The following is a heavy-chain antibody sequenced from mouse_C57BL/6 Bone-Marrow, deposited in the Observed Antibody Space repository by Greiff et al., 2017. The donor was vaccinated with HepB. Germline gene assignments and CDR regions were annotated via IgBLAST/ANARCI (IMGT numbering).Heavy chain of an antibody. CDR1: GFTFSDYG. Sequence: EVMLEESGGGLVKPGGSLKLSCAASGFTFSDYGMHWVRQAPEKGLEWVAYISSGSSTTYYADTVKGRFTRSRDNAKNTRYLQMSSLRSEDTAMYYCARTTRDWYFDVWGTGTTVTVSS. V-gene: IGHV5-17*01. CDR2: ISSGSSTT. D-gene: IGHD2-12*01. CDR3: ARTTRDWYFDV. J-gene: IGHJ1*03.